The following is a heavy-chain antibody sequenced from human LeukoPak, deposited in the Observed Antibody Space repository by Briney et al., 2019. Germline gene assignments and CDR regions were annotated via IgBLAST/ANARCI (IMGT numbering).Heavy chain of an antibody. Sequence: GGSLRLSCAASRFAFSSYAMHWVRHSPGKGLEWVAVTSSDGRDKYYADSVKGRFTISRDNSRNTLYLQMKSLRTEDTAVYYCARGYCSSTSCYRDYWGQGTLVTVSS. V-gene: IGHV3-30*03. CDR2: TSSDGRDK. J-gene: IGHJ4*02. D-gene: IGHD2-2*01. CDR3: ARGYCSSTSCYRDY. CDR1: RFAFSSYA.